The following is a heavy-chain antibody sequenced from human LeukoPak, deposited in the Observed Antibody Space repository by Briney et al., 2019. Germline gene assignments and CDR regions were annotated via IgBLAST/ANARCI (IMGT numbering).Heavy chain of an antibody. CDR1: GYPFSVYH. CDR3: ATMVRGALDY. CDR2: INPNSGGT. Sequence: VASVKDSCKASGYPFSVYHMHWVRQAPGQGLEWMGWINPNSGGTNYAQKFQGRVTMTRDTSISTAYMELSRLRSDDTAVYYCATMVRGALDYWGQGTLVTVSS. J-gene: IGHJ4*02. D-gene: IGHD3-10*01. V-gene: IGHV1-2*02.